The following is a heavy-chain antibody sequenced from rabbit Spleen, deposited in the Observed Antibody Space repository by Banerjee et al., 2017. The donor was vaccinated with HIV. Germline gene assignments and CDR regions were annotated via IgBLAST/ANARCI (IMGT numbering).Heavy chain of an antibody. CDR1: GFSFSAGYY. J-gene: IGHJ4*01. Sequence: QEQLEESGGDLVKPGASLTLTCTASGFSFSAGYYMCWVRQAPGKGLEWIACIYGGSSGNIYYASWAKGRITISKTSSATVTLQMTSLTAADTVTYFCARFYAGYGDFGYAAMWGPGTLVTVS. CDR3: ARFYAGYGDFGYAAM. CDR2: IYGGSSGNI. D-gene: IGHD7-1*01. V-gene: IGHV1S45*01.